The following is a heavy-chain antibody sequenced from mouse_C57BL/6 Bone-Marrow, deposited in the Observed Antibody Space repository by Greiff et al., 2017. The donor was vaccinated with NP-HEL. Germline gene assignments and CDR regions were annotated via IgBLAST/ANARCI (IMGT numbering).Heavy chain of an antibody. V-gene: IGHV5-4*01. CDR2: ISDGGSYT. J-gene: IGHJ2*01. D-gene: IGHD1-1*01. CDR3: AREGYYGKDFDY. CDR1: GFTFSSYA. Sequence: EVKLMESGGGLVKPGGSLKLSCAASGFTFSSYAMSWVRQTPEKRLEWVATISDGGSYTYYPDNVKGRFTISRDNAKNNLYLQMSHLKSEDTAMYYCAREGYYGKDFDYWGQGTTLTVSS.